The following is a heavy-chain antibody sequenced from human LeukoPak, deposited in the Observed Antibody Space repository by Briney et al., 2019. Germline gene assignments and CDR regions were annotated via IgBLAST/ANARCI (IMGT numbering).Heavy chain of an antibody. D-gene: IGHD4-17*01. CDR3: AKRGLGDYLDWYFDL. J-gene: IGHJ2*01. V-gene: IGHV4-39*07. CDR2: IYYSGST. Sequence: SETLSLTCTVSGGSISSSSYYWGWIRQPPGKGLEWIGSIYYSGSTYYNPSLKSRVTISVDTSKNQFSLKLSSVTAADTAVYYCAKRGLGDYLDWYFDLWGRGALVTVSS. CDR1: GGSISSSSYY.